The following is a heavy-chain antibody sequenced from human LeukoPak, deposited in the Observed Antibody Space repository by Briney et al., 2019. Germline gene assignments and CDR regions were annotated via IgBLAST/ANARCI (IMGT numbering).Heavy chain of an antibody. J-gene: IGHJ4*02. Sequence: PGGSLRLSCAASEFTISSYAMSWVRQAPGKGLEWVSSVSDSGATYYADSVKGRFTISRDNSKNTLYLQMNSLRAEDTAVYYCARDYPAYDFWSGYANYFDYWGQGTLVTVSS. D-gene: IGHD3-3*01. CDR2: VSDSGAT. CDR3: ARDYPAYDFWSGYANYFDY. V-gene: IGHV3-23*01. CDR1: EFTISSYA.